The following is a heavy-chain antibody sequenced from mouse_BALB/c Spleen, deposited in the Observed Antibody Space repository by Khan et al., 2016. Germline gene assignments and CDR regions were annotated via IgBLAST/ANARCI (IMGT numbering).Heavy chain of an antibody. CDR1: GYSITSDYA. CDR3: ATYYYGSSHYAMDY. V-gene: IGHV3-2*02. D-gene: IGHD1-1*01. Sequence: EVKLEVSGPGLVKPSQSLSLTCTVTGYSITSDYAWNWIRQFPGNKLEWMGYISYSGSTSYNPSLKSRISITRDTSKNQFFLQLNSVTTEDTATYYCATYYYGSSHYAMDYWGQGTSVTVSS. J-gene: IGHJ4*01. CDR2: ISYSGST.